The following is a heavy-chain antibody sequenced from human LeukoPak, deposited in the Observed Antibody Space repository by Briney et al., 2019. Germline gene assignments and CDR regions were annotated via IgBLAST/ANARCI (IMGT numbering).Heavy chain of an antibody. V-gene: IGHV1-18*01. CDR2: ISTYNGHT. CDR1: GYTFTSYG. Sequence: ASVTVSCKASGYTFTSYGISWLRQAPGQGLEWMGWISTYNGHTNYAQKLQGRVTMTTDTSTSTAYMELGNLRSDDTAVYYCARGGRWELPRPYAFDIWGQGTMVTVSS. CDR3: ARGGRWELPRPYAFDI. J-gene: IGHJ3*02. D-gene: IGHD1-26*01.